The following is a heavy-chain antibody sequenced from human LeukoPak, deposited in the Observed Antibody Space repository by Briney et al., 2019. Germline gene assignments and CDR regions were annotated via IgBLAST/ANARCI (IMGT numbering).Heavy chain of an antibody. CDR3: AKGSRSSRPYYFDH. D-gene: IGHD6-6*01. CDR2: ITGSGDGT. J-gene: IGHJ4*02. V-gene: IGHV3-23*01. Sequence: SGGSLRLSCAASGFTFSSCAMSWVRQVPGKVPEWVAAITGSGDGTYYADSVKGRFTISRDNSKTTLYLQVNGLRAEDTAIYYCAKGSRSSRPYYFDHWGQGTLVTASS. CDR1: GFTFSSCA.